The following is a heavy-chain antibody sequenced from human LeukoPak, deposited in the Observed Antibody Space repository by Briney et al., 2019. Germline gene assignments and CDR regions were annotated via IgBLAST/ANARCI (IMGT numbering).Heavy chain of an antibody. J-gene: IGHJ3*01. V-gene: IGHV3-13*01. D-gene: IGHD1-14*01. Sequence: GGSLRLSCAASGFTFNNYEMHWVRQTAGRGLEWVSAVGIAGDTFYAGSVKGRFSISRDNAESSLFLQMNSLRAGDTAVYYCAREGRMGTADAFDVWGQGTMVTVSS. CDR3: AREGRMGTADAFDV. CDR1: GFTFNNYE. CDR2: VGIAGDT.